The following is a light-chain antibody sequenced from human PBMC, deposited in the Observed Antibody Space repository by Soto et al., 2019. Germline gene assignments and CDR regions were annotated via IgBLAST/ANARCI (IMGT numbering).Light chain of an antibody. CDR3: QQYNSYWT. V-gene: IGKV1-5*01. CDR2: DDS. J-gene: IGKJ1*01. CDR1: ESFRGW. Sequence: DIQMTQSPSTLSASVGDRVTITCRASESFRGWLAWYQLKPGKVPKLLIYDDSSLETGVPSRFSGGGSGTEFTLTISSLQPDDFATYYFQQYNSYWTFGQGTKVDI.